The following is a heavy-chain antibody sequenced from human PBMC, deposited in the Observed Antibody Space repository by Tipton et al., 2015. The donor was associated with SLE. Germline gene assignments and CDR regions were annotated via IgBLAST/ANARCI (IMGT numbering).Heavy chain of an antibody. CDR2: VYYSGST. CDR3: ALATRRGYYYCGMDV. D-gene: IGHD6-6*01. V-gene: IGHV4-39*07. J-gene: IGHJ6*02. Sequence: LRLSCTVSGGSISSSSYYWGWIRQPPGKGLEWVGSVYYSGSTYDNPSLKSQITISVDTPKNQFSLKMSSVTAAATAVYYCALATRRGYYYCGMDVWGQGTAVTVSS. CDR1: GGSISSSSYY.